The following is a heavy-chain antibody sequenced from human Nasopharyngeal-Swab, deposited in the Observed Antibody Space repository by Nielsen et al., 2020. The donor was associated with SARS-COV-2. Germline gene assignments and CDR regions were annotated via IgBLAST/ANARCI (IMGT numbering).Heavy chain of an antibody. Sequence: SVKVSCKASGGTFSSYAISWVRQAPGQGLEWMGGIIPIFGTANYAQKFQGRVTITADESTSIAYMELSSLRSEDTAVYYCARGGGYCSSTSCPNWFDPWGQGTLVTVSS. CDR1: GGTFSSYA. V-gene: IGHV1-69*13. J-gene: IGHJ5*02. CDR2: IIPIFGTA. D-gene: IGHD2-2*01. CDR3: ARGGGYCSSTSCPNWFDP.